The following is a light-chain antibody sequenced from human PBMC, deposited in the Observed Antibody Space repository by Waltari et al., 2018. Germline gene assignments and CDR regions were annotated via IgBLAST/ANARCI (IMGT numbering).Light chain of an antibody. V-gene: IGKV2-28*01. CDR3: MQALQTQM. J-gene: IGKJ1*01. CDR1: QSLLNSNGYNY. CDR2: LAS. Sequence: LTQSPLSLPVTPGEPASISCRSSQSLLNSNGYNYLDWYLQKPGQSPQLLIYLASNRASGVPDRFSGSGSGKDFTLKISRVEAEDVGVYYCMQALQTQMFGQGTKVEIK.